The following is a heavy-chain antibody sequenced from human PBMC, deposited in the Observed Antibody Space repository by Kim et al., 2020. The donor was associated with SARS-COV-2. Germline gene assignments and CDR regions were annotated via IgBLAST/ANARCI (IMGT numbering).Heavy chain of an antibody. V-gene: IGHV3-7*01. D-gene: IGHD4-17*01. CDR1: GFTFSSYW. CDR2: IEQDGSEK. J-gene: IGHJ4*02. Sequence: GGSLRLSCAASGFTFSSYWMSWVRQAPGKGLEWVANIEQDGSEKYYVVSVKGRFTISRDNAKKSLYLQMNRVRAEDTAVYYCARGRDYGDYFFDYWGQGTLVTVSS. CDR3: ARGRDYGDYFFDY.